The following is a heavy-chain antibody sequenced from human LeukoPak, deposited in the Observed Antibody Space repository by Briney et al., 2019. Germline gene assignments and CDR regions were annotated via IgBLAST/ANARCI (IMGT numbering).Heavy chain of an antibody. J-gene: IGHJ1*01. Sequence: GGSLRLSCAASGFTFSSYAMSWVRQAPGKGLEWVSAISGSGGSTYYADSVKGRFTISRDNSKNTLYLQMNSLRAEDTAVYYCAKEPVGGVAVAGNYFQHWGQGTLVTVSS. CDR1: GFTFSSYA. CDR3: AKEPVGGVAVAGNYFQH. V-gene: IGHV3-23*01. CDR2: ISGSGGST. D-gene: IGHD6-19*01.